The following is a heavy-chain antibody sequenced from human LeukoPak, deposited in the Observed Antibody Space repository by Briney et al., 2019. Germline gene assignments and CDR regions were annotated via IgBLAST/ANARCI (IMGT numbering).Heavy chain of an antibody. Sequence: GGSLRLSCAASGFTFSSYSMNWVRQAPGKGLEWVSSISSSSYIYYADSVKGRFTISRDSAKNSLYLQMNSLRAEDTAVYYCAREVIAVAGSRFDYWGRGTLVTVSS. D-gene: IGHD6-19*01. CDR3: AREVIAVAGSRFDY. CDR2: ISSSSYI. J-gene: IGHJ4*02. CDR1: GFTFSSYS. V-gene: IGHV3-21*01.